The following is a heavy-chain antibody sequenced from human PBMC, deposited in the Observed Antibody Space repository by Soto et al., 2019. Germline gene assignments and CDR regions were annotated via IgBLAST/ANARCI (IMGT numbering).Heavy chain of an antibody. J-gene: IGHJ4*02. Sequence: QVQLVESGGGVVQPGRSLRLSCAASGFTFSSYGMHWVRQAPGKGLEWVAVISYDGSNKYYADSVKGRFTISRDNSKNTLYLQMNSLRAEDTAVYYCAKGPIAAAKKGFDYWGQGTLVTVSS. CDR1: GFTFSSYG. CDR3: AKGPIAAAKKGFDY. D-gene: IGHD6-13*01. CDR2: ISYDGSNK. V-gene: IGHV3-30*18.